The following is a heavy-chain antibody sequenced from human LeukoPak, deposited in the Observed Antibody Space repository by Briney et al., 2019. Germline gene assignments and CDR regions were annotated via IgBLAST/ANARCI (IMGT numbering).Heavy chain of an antibody. CDR1: RGTFSSYA. Sequence: SVKVSCKASRGTFSSYAITWVRQAPGQGLEWMGGIIPIFGTANSAQKFQGRVTITADESTSTAYMELSSLRSEDTAMYYCARDIFGGVYWGQGTLVTVSS. CDR3: ARDIFGGVY. J-gene: IGHJ4*02. D-gene: IGHD3-3*02. V-gene: IGHV1-69*13. CDR2: IIPIFGTA.